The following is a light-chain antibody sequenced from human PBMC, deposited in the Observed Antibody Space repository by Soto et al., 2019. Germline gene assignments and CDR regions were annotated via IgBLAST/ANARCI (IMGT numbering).Light chain of an antibody. CDR3: LQHNSDPYT. V-gene: IGKV1-17*03. Sequence: DVQMTQSPSAMSASVGDRVTITCRASQDISRFVAWFQQKPGKAPERLIYDTSSLQPGVPSRFSGSGSGTECTPAISGLPPEDFATYYCLQHNSDPYTVGQGTKLESK. J-gene: IGKJ2*01. CDR2: DTS. CDR1: QDISRF.